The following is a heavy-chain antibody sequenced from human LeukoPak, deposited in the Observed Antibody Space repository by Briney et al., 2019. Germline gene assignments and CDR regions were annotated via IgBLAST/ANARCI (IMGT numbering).Heavy chain of an antibody. Sequence: GGSLRLSCAASGFTFSSYAMSWVRQAPGKGLEWVSAISGSGGSTYYADSVKGRFTISRDNAKNSLYLQMNSLRAEDTAVYYCARAIVATDAFDIWGQGTMVTVSS. CDR3: ARAIVATDAFDI. J-gene: IGHJ3*02. CDR2: ISGSGGST. D-gene: IGHD5-12*01. CDR1: GFTFSSYA. V-gene: IGHV3-23*01.